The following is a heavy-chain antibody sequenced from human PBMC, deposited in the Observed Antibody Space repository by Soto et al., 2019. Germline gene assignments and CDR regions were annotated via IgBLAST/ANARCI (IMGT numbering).Heavy chain of an antibody. CDR1: GGSISSSSYY. V-gene: IGHV4-39*01. D-gene: IGHD3-9*01. J-gene: IGHJ4*02. Sequence: SETLSLTCTVSGGSISSSSYYWGWIRQPPGKGLEWIGSIYYSGSTYYNPSLKSRVTISVDTSKNQFSLKLSSVTAADTAVYYCASTEVLRYFDWLGWGQGTLVTVSS. CDR2: IYYSGST. CDR3: ASTEVLRYFDWLG.